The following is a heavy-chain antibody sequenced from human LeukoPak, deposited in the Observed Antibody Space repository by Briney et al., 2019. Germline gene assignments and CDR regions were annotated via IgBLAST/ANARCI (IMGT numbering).Heavy chain of an antibody. Sequence: ASVKVSCKASGYTFASYGINWVRQAPGQGLEWMGWISAYNGNTNYAQKLQGRVTMTTDTSTSTAYMELRGLRSDDTAVYYCARKATYYYDSSGYFPPQEYFDYWGQGTLVTVSS. CDR3: ARKATYYYDSSGYFPPQEYFDY. CDR2: ISAYNGNT. J-gene: IGHJ4*02. CDR1: GYTFASYG. D-gene: IGHD3-22*01. V-gene: IGHV1-18*01.